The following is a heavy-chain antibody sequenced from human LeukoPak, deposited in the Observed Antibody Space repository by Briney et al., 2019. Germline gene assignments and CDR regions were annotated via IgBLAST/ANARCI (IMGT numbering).Heavy chain of an antibody. V-gene: IGHV5-51*01. J-gene: IGHJ4*02. D-gene: IGHD6-25*01. CDR1: GYKFTNYW. CDR2: IYPRDSDT. CDR3: ARLLAAPYYINF. Sequence: GESLKISCKGSGYKFTNYWIAWVRQMPGQGLEWLGIIYPRDSDTRYSPSFQGQVSISVDTSIDTAYLQWSSVKASDAAMYYCARLLAAPYYINFWGQGTLVTVSS.